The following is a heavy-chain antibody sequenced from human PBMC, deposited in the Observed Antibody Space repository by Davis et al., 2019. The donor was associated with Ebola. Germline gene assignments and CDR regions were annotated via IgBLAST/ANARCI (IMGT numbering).Heavy chain of an antibody. V-gene: IGHV1-2*02. CDR1: GYTFTGYY. Sequence: ASVKVSCKASGYTFTGYYMHWVRQAPGQGLEWMGWINPNSGGTNYAQKFQGRATMTRDTSISTAYMELSRLRSDDTAVYYCARVRYYDFWSGDWDAFDIWGQGTMVTVSS. CDR3: ARVRYYDFWSGDWDAFDI. J-gene: IGHJ3*02. CDR2: INPNSGGT. D-gene: IGHD3-3*01.